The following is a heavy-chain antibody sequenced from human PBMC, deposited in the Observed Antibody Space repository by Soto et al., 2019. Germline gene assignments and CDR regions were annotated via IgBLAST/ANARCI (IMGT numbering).Heavy chain of an antibody. Sequence: EVQLLESGGGLVQPGGSLRISCAASGFTVSIYSMTWVRQAPGKGLEWVSTISGSGGSTYYTDSVKGRFTISRDNSKNNLCLQLNSLRAEDTGVYYCAKDWTSIWGQGTLVTVSS. CDR3: AKDWTSI. CDR2: ISGSGGST. CDR1: GFTVSIYS. D-gene: IGHD3-3*01. J-gene: IGHJ3*02. V-gene: IGHV3-23*01.